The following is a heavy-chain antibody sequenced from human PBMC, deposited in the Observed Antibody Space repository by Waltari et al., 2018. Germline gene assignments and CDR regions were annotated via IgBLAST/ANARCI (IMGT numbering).Heavy chain of an antibody. CDR1: GLSLGTYG. CDR3: AKDAFGNTYLDH. CDR2: IWFGGGDT. D-gene: IGHD3-10*01. Sequence: QVQLVASGGGVVQPGLSLRLPWAASGLSLGTYGMHGVRQAPGKGLEWVVLIWFGGGDTYYADSVRGRFTISRDNSKNTLYLDINSLGLDDTAIYYCAKDAFGNTYLDHWGQGTLVTVSS. V-gene: IGHV3-30*02. J-gene: IGHJ4*02.